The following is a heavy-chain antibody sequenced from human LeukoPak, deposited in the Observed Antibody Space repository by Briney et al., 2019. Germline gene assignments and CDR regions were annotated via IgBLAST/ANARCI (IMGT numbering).Heavy chain of an antibody. J-gene: IGHJ3*02. CDR1: GFTFSNYA. V-gene: IGHV3-48*04. CDR3: ASSPYCGGDCFDAFDI. Sequence: GRSLRLSCAASGFTFSNYAMHWVRQAPGKGLEWVSYISSSGSTIYYADSVKGRFTISRDNAKNSLYLQMNSLRAEDTAVYYCASSPYCGGDCFDAFDIWGQGTMVTVSS. CDR2: ISSSGSTI. D-gene: IGHD2-21*02.